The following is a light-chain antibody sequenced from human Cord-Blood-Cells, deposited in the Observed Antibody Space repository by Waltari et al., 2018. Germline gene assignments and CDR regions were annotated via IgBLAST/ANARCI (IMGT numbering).Light chain of an antibody. V-gene: IGKV4-1*01. CDR3: QQYYSTPPYS. Sequence: DIVMTQSPDSLAVSLGERATINCKSSQSVLYSSNNKNYLAWYQQKPGHPPKRLIYWAATRESWVPDQFSGSGSGTDFTLTISSLQAEDVSVYYCQQYYSTPPYSFGQGTKLEIK. CDR1: QSVLYSSNNKNY. J-gene: IGKJ2*03. CDR2: WAA.